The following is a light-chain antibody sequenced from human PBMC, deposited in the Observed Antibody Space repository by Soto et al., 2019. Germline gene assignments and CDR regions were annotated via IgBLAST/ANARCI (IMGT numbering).Light chain of an antibody. Sequence: AIPLTQSPSSLSASVGDRVTITCRASQGISSALAWYQQKPGKAPKLLIYDASSLESGVPSRFSGSGSGTDFTLTISSLQPEAFATYYCQQFNSYPLFGQGTKLEIK. CDR1: QGISSA. CDR3: QQFNSYPL. J-gene: IGKJ2*01. CDR2: DAS. V-gene: IGKV1-13*02.